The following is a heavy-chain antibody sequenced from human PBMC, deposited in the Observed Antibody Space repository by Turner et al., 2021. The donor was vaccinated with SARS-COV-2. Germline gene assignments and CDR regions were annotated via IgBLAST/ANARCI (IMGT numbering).Heavy chain of an antibody. CDR3: AKDSGAVDGSFDF. J-gene: IGHJ4*02. CDR2: INPNTGAT. Sequence: QVQLVQSGTEVRKPGASVKVSCGASGYRFNGYYIHWVRQAPGQGLEWMGWINPNTGATNYAQKSQGRVTLTRDTSIRTVYMELTRLRADDTAVYYCAKDSGAVDGSFDFWGQGSLVAVSS. D-gene: IGHD3-10*01. CDR1: GYRFNGYY. V-gene: IGHV1-2*02.